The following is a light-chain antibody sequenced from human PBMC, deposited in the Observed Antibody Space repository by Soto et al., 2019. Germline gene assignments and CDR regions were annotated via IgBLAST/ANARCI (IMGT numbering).Light chain of an antibody. CDR2: GAS. J-gene: IGKJ3*01. CDR3: QQYGSSPRFT. Sequence: ELVLTQSPGTLSLSPGERATLSCRASQSVSSSYLAWYQQKPGQAPRLLIYGASSRATGIPDRFSGSGSGTDFTLTISRLEPEGFAVYYCQQYGSSPRFTFGPGTKVYIK. V-gene: IGKV3-20*01. CDR1: QSVSSSY.